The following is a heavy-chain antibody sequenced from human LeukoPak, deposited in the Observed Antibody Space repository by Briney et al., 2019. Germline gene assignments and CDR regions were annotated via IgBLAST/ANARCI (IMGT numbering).Heavy chain of an antibody. CDR1: GFTFSSYA. D-gene: IGHD3-10*02. CDR3: AELGITMIGGV. V-gene: IGHV3-21*01. CDR2: ISSSSYI. Sequence: PGGSLRLSCAASGFTFSSYAMNWVRQAPGKGLEWVSSISSSSYIYYADSVKGRFTISRDNAKNSLYLQMNSLRAEDTAVYYCAELGITMIGGVWGKGTTVTISS. J-gene: IGHJ6*04.